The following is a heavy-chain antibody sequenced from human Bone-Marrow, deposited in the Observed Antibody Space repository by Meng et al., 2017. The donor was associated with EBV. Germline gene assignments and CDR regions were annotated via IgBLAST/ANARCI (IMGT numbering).Heavy chain of an antibody. CDR1: GGSLSSGNW. V-gene: IGHV4-4*02. Sequence: QVQLQESGPGLVNPSGXXXXXCXVSGGSLSSGNWWTWVRQHPGKGLEWIGEDYHSGSTNSNPSLVSRVTISVDKSKNQFSLKLNSVTAADTAVYYCARDSLWGRLKGAMDSWGQGTLVTVSS. CDR3: ARDSLWGRLKGAMDS. J-gene: IGHJ4*02. CDR2: DYHSGST. D-gene: IGHD1-26*01.